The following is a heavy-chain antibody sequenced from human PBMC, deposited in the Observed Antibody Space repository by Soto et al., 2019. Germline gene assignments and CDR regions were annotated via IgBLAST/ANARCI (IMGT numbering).Heavy chain of an antibody. J-gene: IGHJ4*02. CDR3: ARDRWYGEFSPLDF. Sequence: QIQLVQSGAEVKKPGASVKVSCKTSGYRFTSYGIAWVRQAPGQGLEWMAWISTYSDKKNYVQKFQGRATMTTDTSTSTAYMDLRGLRSDDTAIYYCARDRWYGEFSPLDFWGQGTLVTVSS. CDR1: GYRFTSYG. D-gene: IGHD3-10*01. CDR2: ISTYSDKK. V-gene: IGHV1-18*01.